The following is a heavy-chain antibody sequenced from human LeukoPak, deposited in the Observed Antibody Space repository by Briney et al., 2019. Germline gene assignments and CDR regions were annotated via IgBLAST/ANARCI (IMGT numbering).Heavy chain of an antibody. V-gene: IGHV3-30*02. J-gene: IGHJ4*02. CDR3: ARQYGVTDY. CDR1: GFTFSSYG. Sequence: GGSLRLSCAASGFTFSSYGMHWVRQAPGKGLEWVAFIRCDGSNKYYADSVKGRFTISRDNSKNTLYLQMNSLRAEDTAVYYCARQYGVTDYWGQGTLATVSS. D-gene: IGHD4-17*01. CDR2: IRCDGSNK.